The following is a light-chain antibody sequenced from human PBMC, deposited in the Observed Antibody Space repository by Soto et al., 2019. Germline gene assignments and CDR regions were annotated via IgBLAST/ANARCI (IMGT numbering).Light chain of an antibody. CDR1: QSVGYN. V-gene: IGKV3-15*01. J-gene: IGKJ4*01. CDR3: QQYKNWPPLT. Sequence: EIVMTQSPATLSVSPGERATLSCRASQSVGYNLAGYQQKPGQGPRLLIYGAFTRATGIPARFSGSGSGTEFTLTISSLQSEDFAVYYCQQYKNWPPLTFGGGTKVEIK. CDR2: GAF.